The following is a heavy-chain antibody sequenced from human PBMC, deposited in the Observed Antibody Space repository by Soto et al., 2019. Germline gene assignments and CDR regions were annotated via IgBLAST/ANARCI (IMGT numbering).Heavy chain of an antibody. CDR2: IIPIFGTA. D-gene: IGHD5-12*01. CDR3: WLRFSSGFDY. CDR1: GGTFSSYA. J-gene: IGHJ4*02. V-gene: IGHV1-69*13. Sequence: SVKVSCKASGGTFSSYAISWVRQAPGQGLEWMGGIIPIFGTANYAQKFQGRVTMTADESTNTAYMELSSLRSEDTAVYYCWLRFSSGFDYWGQGTLVTVSS.